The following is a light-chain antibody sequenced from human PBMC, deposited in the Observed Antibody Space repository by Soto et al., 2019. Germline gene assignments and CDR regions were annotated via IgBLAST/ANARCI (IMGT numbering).Light chain of an antibody. Sequence: QSVLTQPPSASGTPGQRVTISCPGSYSDIGSNYVYWYQHLPGTAPKLLIYKNNQRPSGVPDRFSGSKSGTSASLAISGLRSEDEADYYCAAWDDSLSAWVFGGGTQLTVL. CDR2: KNN. CDR3: AAWDDSLSAWV. CDR1: YSDIGSNY. J-gene: IGLJ3*02. V-gene: IGLV1-47*01.